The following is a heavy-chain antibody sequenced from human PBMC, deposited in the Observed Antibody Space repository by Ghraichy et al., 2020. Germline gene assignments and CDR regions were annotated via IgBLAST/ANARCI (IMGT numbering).Heavy chain of an antibody. CDR2: IYHSGTA. Sequence: SQTLSLTCILSGGSISSYYWSWIRQPPGKGLEWIGYIYHSGTANYNPSPSLKSRVTISVDTSPNQFSLKLSSVTAADTAVYYCARHIDHGGNSLYYGMDVWGQGTTVTVSS. D-gene: IGHD4-23*01. V-gene: IGHV4-59*08. CDR3: ARHIDHGGNSLYYGMDV. J-gene: IGHJ6*02. CDR1: GGSISSYY.